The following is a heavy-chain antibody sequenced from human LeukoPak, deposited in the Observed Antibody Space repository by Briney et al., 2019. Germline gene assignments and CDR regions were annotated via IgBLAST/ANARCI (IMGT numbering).Heavy chain of an antibody. CDR2: IYYSGST. J-gene: IGHJ4*02. V-gene: IGHV4-59*01. CDR3: ARGKKRWLQYSSFDS. CDR1: GGSISSYY. D-gene: IGHD5-24*01. Sequence: KCSETLSLTCTVSGGSISSYYWSWIRQPPGKGLEWIGYIYYSGSTNYNPSLKSRDTISVDTSKNQFSLKLSSVTAADTAVYYCARGKKRWLQYSSFDSWAQGTLVTVSS.